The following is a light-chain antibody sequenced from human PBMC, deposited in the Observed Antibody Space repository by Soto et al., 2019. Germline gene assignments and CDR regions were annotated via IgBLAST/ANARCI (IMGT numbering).Light chain of an antibody. CDR2: KAS. CDR1: QTIRSW. J-gene: IGKJ1*01. V-gene: IGKV1-5*03. CDR3: QLYNSYPEA. Sequence: IQMTHSPYTVSRYVGDRVTIARRASQTIRSWLAWYQQKPGKAPKLLIYKASTLKSGVPSRFSGSGSGTECTLTISSLQPDDVATYYCQLYNSYPEAFGQGTKVDIK.